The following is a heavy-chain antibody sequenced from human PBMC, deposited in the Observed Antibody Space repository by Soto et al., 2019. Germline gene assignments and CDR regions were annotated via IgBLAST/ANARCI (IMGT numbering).Heavy chain of an antibody. V-gene: IGHV3-30*18. D-gene: IGHD6-19*01. J-gene: IGHJ4*02. CDR2: ITYDGSEI. CDR3: AKEQSSGFYRVVDY. CDR1: GFTLSCCG. Sequence: QVQVVESGGGVVQPGRSLRLSCAASGFTLSCCGMHWVRQAPGKGLEWVGVITYDGSEIHYGDSVKGRFTISRDSSENTVYLQMNSLRVEDSAVYYCAKEQSSGFYRVVDYWGQGTLVTV.